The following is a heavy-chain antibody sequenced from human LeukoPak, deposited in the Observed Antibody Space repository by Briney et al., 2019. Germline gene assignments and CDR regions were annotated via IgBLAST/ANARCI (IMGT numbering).Heavy chain of an antibody. Sequence: GASVKVSCKASGYTFTSDYMHWVRQAPGQGLEWMGISNPSGGSTSYAQKFQGRVTMPRDTSTSTVYMELSSLRSEDTAVYYCARDPYSYYYGMDVWGQGTTVTVSS. V-gene: IGHV1-46*01. CDR1: GYTFTSDY. J-gene: IGHJ6*02. CDR3: ARDPYSYYYGMDV. CDR2: SNPSGGST.